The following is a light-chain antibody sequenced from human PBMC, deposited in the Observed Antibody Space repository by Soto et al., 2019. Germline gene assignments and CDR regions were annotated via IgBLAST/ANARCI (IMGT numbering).Light chain of an antibody. Sequence: QSVLTQPASVSGSPGQSITISCTGTSSVVGSYNLVSWYRQHPGKAPKLIIYEVSKRPSGVSNRFSGSKSGNTASLTISGLQAEDEADYYCCSYAGSTTYVFGTGTKVTVL. CDR1: SSVVGSYNL. CDR3: CSYAGSTTYV. J-gene: IGLJ1*01. V-gene: IGLV2-23*02. CDR2: EVS.